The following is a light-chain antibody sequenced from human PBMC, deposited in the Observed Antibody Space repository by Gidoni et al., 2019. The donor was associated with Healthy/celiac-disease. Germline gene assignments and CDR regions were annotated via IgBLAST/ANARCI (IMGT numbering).Light chain of an antibody. V-gene: IGKV3-20*01. CDR1: QSVSSSY. CDR2: GAS. J-gene: IGKJ1*01. Sequence: ELVLTQSPGTLSLSPGERATLSCRASQSVSSSYLAWYQQKPGQAPRLLIYGASSRATGIPDFTLTISRLEPEDFAVYYCQQYGSSPLTFGQGTKVEIK. CDR3: QQYGSSPLT.